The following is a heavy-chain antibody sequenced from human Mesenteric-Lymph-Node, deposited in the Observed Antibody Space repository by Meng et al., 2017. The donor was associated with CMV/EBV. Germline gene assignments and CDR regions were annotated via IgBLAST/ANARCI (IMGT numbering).Heavy chain of an antibody. CDR3: ARDIAVAGTSMEQDY. CDR1: GYTFSDYG. J-gene: IGHJ4*02. CDR2: ISAYNGNT. V-gene: IGHV1-18*01. Sequence: ASVKVSCKASGYTFSDYGIKWVRQAPGQGLEWVGWISAYNGNTNYAQKVQGRVTMTTDISTSTAYMELRSLRSDDTAVYYCARDIAVAGTSMEQDYWGQGTLVTVSS. D-gene: IGHD6-19*01.